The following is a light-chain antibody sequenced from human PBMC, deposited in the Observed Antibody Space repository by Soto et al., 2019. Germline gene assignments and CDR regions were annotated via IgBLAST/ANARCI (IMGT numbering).Light chain of an antibody. CDR1: QDISTY. CDR2: KAS. CDR3: QQYSSSWT. V-gene: IGKV1-9*01. Sequence: DIQLTQSPSFLSASVGDRVTITCRASQDISTYLAWYQQKAGRGPRLLIYKASSLQSGVPSWFSGSGSGTDFPLTISSLQSDDFATYYCQQYSSSWTFGQGTKVEIK. J-gene: IGKJ1*01.